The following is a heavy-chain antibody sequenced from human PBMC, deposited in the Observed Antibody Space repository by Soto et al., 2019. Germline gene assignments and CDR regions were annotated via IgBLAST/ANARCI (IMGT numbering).Heavy chain of an antibody. V-gene: IGHV1-24*01. J-gene: IGHJ6*03. CDR2: FDPEDGET. CDR1: GYTLTELS. D-gene: IGHD5-12*01. Sequence: GASVKVSCKVSGYTLTELSMHWVRQAPGKGLEWMGGFDPEDGETIYAQKFQGRVTMTEDKSTSTAYMELSSLRSEDTAVYYCASGVATIRPYYYYYMDVWGKGTTVTVSS. CDR3: ASGVATIRPYYYYYMDV.